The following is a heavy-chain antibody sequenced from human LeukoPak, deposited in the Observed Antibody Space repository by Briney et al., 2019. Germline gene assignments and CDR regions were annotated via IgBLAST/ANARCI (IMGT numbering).Heavy chain of an antibody. V-gene: IGHV1-69*06. J-gene: IGHJ5*02. CDR1: GYTLTELS. D-gene: IGHD2-15*01. Sequence: ASVKVSCKVSGYTLTELSMHWVRQAPGQGLEWMGGITPIFGTANYAQKFQGRVTITADKSTSTAYMELSSLRSEDTAVYYCARVLVVAALTWNWFDPWGQGTLVTVSS. CDR2: ITPIFGTA. CDR3: ARVLVVAALTWNWFDP.